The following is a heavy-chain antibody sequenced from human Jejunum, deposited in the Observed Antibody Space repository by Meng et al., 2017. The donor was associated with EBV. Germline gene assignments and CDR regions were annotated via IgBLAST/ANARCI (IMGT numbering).Heavy chain of an antibody. CDR3: ARASWERLLEY. V-gene: IGHV4-4*02. D-gene: IGHD1-26*01. Sequence: QVQLQESGPRLVTPSGTPSLTCGVSGDSVSTDKWWSWVRQSPGKGLEWIGETSHRGITYYNPSLESRVTISIDTSKSQFSLRLRSVTAADTAVYYCARASWERLLEYWGQGTLVTVSS. CDR2: TSHRGIT. CDR1: GDSVSTDKW. J-gene: IGHJ4*02.